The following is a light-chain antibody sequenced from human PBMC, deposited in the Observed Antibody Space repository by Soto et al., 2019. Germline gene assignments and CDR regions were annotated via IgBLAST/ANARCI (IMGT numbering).Light chain of an antibody. CDR3: QQYSNSWT. CDR1: QDIKKW. Sequence: DIQMTQSPTTLSASVGDRVTITCRASQDIKKWVAWYQQKPGKAPKLLISMASTLESGVPSRFSGSGSGTEFTLTIRSLQPDDFASYFCQQYSNSWTFGQGTKVEIK. CDR2: MAS. J-gene: IGKJ1*01. V-gene: IGKV1-5*03.